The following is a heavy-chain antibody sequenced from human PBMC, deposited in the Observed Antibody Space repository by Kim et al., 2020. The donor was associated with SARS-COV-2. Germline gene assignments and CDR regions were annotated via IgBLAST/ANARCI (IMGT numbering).Heavy chain of an antibody. CDR1: GYTFTSYG. CDR2: ISAYNGNT. V-gene: IGHV1-18*01. CDR3: ARVWFGELFPSYFDY. J-gene: IGHJ4*02. Sequence: ASVKVSCKASGYTFTSYGISWVRQAPGQGLEWMGWISAYNGNTNYAQKLQGRVTMTTDTSTSTAYMELRSLRSDDTAVYYCARVWFGELFPSYFDYWGQGTLVTVSS. D-gene: IGHD3-10*01.